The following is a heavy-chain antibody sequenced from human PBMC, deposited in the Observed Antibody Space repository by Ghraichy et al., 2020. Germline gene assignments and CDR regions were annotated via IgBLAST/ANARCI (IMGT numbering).Heavy chain of an antibody. CDR2: ISSSSVTK. V-gene: IGHV3-48*01. CDR1: GFTFSSCS. J-gene: IGHJ4*02. CDR3: AGSIGDVSARYLDY. Sequence: GGSLRLSCAIGGFTFSSCSMNWVRQAPGKGLEWVSYISSSSVTKYYADSVNGRFTISSDNAKSLLFLQMNSLTAEDTAIYYCAGSIGDVSARYLDYWGQGTLIAVPS. D-gene: IGHD3-3*01.